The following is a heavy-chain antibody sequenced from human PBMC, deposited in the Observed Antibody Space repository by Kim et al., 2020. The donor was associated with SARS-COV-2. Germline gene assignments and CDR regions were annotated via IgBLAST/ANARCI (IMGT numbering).Heavy chain of an antibody. Sequence: SETLSLTCTVSGGSISSSSYYWGWIRQPPGKGLEWIGSIYYSGSTYYNPSLKSRVTISVDTSKNQFSLKLSSVTAADTAVYYCARDRGVVVPAGDSIPGDAFDIWGQGTMVTVSS. D-gene: IGHD2-2*01. V-gene: IGHV4-39*01. CDR3: ARDRGVVVPAGDSIPGDAFDI. J-gene: IGHJ3*02. CDR2: IYYSGST. CDR1: GGSISSSSYY.